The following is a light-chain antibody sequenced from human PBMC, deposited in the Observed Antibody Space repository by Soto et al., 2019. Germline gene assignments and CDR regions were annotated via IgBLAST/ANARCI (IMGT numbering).Light chain of an antibody. V-gene: IGLV2-23*02. CDR1: SSNVGSYSL. CDR2: EVN. Sequence: SVLTQPASVSGSPGQSITISCTGTSSNVGSYSLVSWYQQHPGKAPTVIIYEVNKRPSGVSNRFSGSKSGNTASLTISGLQTVDEADYYCCSYAGGSTFLFGGGTKLTVL. CDR3: CSYAGGSTFL. J-gene: IGLJ2*01.